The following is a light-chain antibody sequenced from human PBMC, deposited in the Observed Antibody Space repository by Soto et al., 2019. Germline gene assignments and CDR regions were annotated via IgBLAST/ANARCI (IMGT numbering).Light chain of an antibody. V-gene: IGLV2-14*03. CDR3: ISFTTRSTLV. CDR1: SSDVGSFDS. CDR2: DVS. Sequence: QSALTQPASVSGSPGQPITISCTGTSSDVGSFDSVAWYQQNPGKAPKLMIYDVSNRPSGVSSRFSGSKSGNTASLSISGLQTEDEANYYCISFTTRSTLVFGTGTKLTVL. J-gene: IGLJ1*01.